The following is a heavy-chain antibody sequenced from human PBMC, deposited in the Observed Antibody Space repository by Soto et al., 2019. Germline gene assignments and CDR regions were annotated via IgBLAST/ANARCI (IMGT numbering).Heavy chain of an antibody. Sequence: VQRGQSGAEVKKPGASGKVSCKASGYTFTSYGISWVRQAPGQGLEWMGWISAYNGNTNYAQKLQGRVTMTTDTSTSTAYMELRSLRSDDTAVYYCARSSSWWQYYYYGMDVWGQGTTVTVSS. CDR3: ARSSSWWQYYYYGMDV. CDR2: ISAYNGNT. CDR1: GYTFTSYG. J-gene: IGHJ6*02. D-gene: IGHD6-13*01. V-gene: IGHV1-18*01.